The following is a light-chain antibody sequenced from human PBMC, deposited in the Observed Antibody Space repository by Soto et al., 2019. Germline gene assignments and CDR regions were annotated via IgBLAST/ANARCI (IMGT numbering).Light chain of an antibody. CDR1: QSISSW. Sequence: DIQMTQSPSTLSASVGDRVTITCRARQSISSWLAWYQQKPGKAPKLLIYKASSLESGVPSRFSGSGSGTEFPLTISSLQPDDFATYYCQQYNSYSPWTFGQGTQVEIK. J-gene: IGKJ1*01. CDR3: QQYNSYSPWT. V-gene: IGKV1-5*03. CDR2: KAS.